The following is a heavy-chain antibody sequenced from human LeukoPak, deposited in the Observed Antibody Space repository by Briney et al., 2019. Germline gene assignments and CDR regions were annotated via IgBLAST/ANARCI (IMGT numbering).Heavy chain of an antibody. CDR2: ISAYNGNT. CDR3: ARVRSYCSSTSCHSFDY. J-gene: IGHJ4*02. Sequence: GASVKVSCKASRYTFTRYGISWVRQAPGQGLEWMGWISAYNGNTNYAQKLQGRVTMTTDTSTSTAYMELRSLRSDDMAVYYRARVRSYCSSTSCHSFDYWGQGTLVTVSS. CDR1: RYTFTRYG. V-gene: IGHV1-18*03. D-gene: IGHD2-2*01.